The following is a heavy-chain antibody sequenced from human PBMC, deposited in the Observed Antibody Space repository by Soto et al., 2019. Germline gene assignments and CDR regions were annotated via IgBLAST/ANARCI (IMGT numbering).Heavy chain of an antibody. CDR2: IISIFGTA. J-gene: IGHJ5*02. CDR1: VGTFSSFA. V-gene: IGHV1-69*13. D-gene: IGHD6-13*01. Sequence: ASVPVSCQASVGTFSSFAIFPVRQAPGQGREWMGGIISIFGTANYAQKFQGRVTITADESTSTAYMELSSLRSEDTAVYYCARAAAGNWFDPWGQGTLVTVSS. CDR3: ARAAAGNWFDP.